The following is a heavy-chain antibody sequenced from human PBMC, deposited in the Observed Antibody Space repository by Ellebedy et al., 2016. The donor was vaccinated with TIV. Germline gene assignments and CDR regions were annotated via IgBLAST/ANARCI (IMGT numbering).Heavy chain of an antibody. CDR1: GFTFSSYA. CDR2: ISNTGSRT. CDR3: ARDHCISTSCYVLEQQLIDY. J-gene: IGHJ4*02. D-gene: IGHD2-2*01. Sequence: PGGSLRLSCAASGFTFSSYAMSWVRQAPGKGLEWVSTISNTGSRTYYADSVEGRFIISRDNSKKTLYLQMNSLRADDTAVYYCARDHCISTSCYVLEQQLIDYWGQGTLVTVSS. V-gene: IGHV3-23*01.